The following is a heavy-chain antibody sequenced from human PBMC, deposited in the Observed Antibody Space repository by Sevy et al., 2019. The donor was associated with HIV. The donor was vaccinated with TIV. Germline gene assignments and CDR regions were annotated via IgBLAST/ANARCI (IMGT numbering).Heavy chain of an antibody. CDR2: ISYSWAT. V-gene: IGHV4-39*01. CDR3: AKIFDH. CDR1: GDSISSYGHF. Sequence: SETLSLTCSVSGDSISSYGHFWGWIRQPPGKGLEWIGDISYSWATNYHPSLRSRVTISVDTSKNQFYLKLTSVTAADTAVYYCAKIFDHWGQGTLVTVSS. J-gene: IGHJ5*02.